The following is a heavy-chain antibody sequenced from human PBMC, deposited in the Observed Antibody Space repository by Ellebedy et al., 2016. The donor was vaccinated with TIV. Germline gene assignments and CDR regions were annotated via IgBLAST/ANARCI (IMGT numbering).Heavy chain of an antibody. CDR3: AARYGSGSYDFDY. J-gene: IGHJ4*02. Sequence: LRLSXTVSGGSISSGGYYWSWIRQHPGKGLEWIGYIYYSGSTYYNPSLKSRVTISVDTSKNQFSLKLSSVTAADTAVYYCAARYGSGSYDFDYWGQGTLVTVSS. CDR2: IYYSGST. V-gene: IGHV4-31*03. D-gene: IGHD3-10*01. CDR1: GGSISSGGYY.